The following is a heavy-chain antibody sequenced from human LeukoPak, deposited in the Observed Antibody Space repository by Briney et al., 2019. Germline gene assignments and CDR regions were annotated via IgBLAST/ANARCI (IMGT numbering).Heavy chain of an antibody. CDR2: ISYDGSNK. D-gene: IGHD2/OR15-2a*01. CDR3: AREEVIRNDAFDI. CDR1: GFTFSGFG. J-gene: IGHJ3*02. Sequence: PGGSLRLSCAASGFTFSGFGMHWVRQAPGKGLEWVAVISYDGSNKYYADSVKGRFTISRDNSKNTLYLQMNSLRAEDTAVYYCAREEVIRNDAFDIWGQGTMVTVSS. V-gene: IGHV3-30*19.